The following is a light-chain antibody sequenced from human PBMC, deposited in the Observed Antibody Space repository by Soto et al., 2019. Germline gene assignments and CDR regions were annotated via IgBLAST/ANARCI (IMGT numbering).Light chain of an antibody. Sequence: DIQMTQSPSTLSGSVGDRVTMTCRASQSISSLLAWYQQKPGKAPRLLIYYASSLESGVPARFSGSGSGTEFTLTISSLQPDDFAIYYCQQDTSYPWTFGQGTKVDI. CDR2: YAS. V-gene: IGKV1-5*01. CDR3: QQDTSYPWT. J-gene: IGKJ1*01. CDR1: QSISSL.